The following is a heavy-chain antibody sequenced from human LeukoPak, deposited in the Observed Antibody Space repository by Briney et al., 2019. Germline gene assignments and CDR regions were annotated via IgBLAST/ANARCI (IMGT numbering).Heavy chain of an antibody. CDR3: ARVDPDSSSTLEVFDY. D-gene: IGHD6-6*01. CDR2: IYYSGST. CDR1: GGSISSGDYY. J-gene: IGHJ4*02. Sequence: PSETLSLTCTVSGGSISSGDYYWSWIRQPPGKGLEWIGYIYYSGSTYYNPSLKSRVTISVDTSKNQFSLKLSSVTAADTAVYYCARVDPDSSSTLEVFDYWGQGTLVTVSS. V-gene: IGHV4-30-4*02.